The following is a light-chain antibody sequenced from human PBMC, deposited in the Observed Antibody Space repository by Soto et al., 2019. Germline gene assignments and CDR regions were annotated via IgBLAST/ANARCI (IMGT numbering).Light chain of an antibody. CDR1: QSVSSSY. Sequence: EIVLTQSPGTPSLSPGERATPSRRASQSVSSSYLAWYQQKPGQAPRLLIYGTSSRATGIPDRFSGSGSGTDFTLTISSLQSEDFAVYYCQQYINWPRTFGQGTKVDIK. CDR2: GTS. V-gene: IGKV3-20*01. J-gene: IGKJ1*01. CDR3: QQYINWPRT.